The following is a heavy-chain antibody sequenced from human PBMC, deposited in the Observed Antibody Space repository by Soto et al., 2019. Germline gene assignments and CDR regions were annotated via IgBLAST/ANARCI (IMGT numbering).Heavy chain of an antibody. CDR2: IIPILGIA. J-gene: IGHJ3*02. CDR3: ARDVAVADNDAFDI. V-gene: IGHV1-69*04. CDR1: GGTFSSYT. D-gene: IGHD6-19*01. Sequence: GASVKVSCKASGGTFSSYTISWVRQAPGQGLEWMGRIIPILGIANYAQKFQGRVTITADKSTSTAYMELSSLRSEDTAVYYCARDVAVADNDAFDIWGQGTMVTVSS.